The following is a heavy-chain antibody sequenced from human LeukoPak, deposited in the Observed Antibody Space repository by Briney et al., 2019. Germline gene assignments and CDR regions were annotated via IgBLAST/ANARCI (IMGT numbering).Heavy chain of an antibody. CDR2: IIPILGIA. V-gene: IGHV1-69*04. Sequence: SVKVSCKASGGTFSSYTISWVRQAPGQGLEWVGRIIPILGIANYAQKFQGRVTITADKSTSTAYMELSSLRSEDTAVYYCARDGGGEAGSVVPAASPLAYWGQGTLVTVSS. J-gene: IGHJ4*02. CDR3: ARDGGGEAGSVVPAASPLAY. D-gene: IGHD2-2*01. CDR1: GGTFSSYT.